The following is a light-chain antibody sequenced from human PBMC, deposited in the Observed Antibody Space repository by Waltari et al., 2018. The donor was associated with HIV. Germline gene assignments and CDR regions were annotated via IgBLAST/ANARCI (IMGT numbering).Light chain of an antibody. V-gene: IGLV4-60*02. CDR2: LEGGGGY. J-gene: IGLJ3*02. Sequence: QPVLTQSSSASASLGSSVQLTSTLTSGPSTNIIPWHQQQPGKAPRYLMKLEGGGGYNKGSGVPDRFSGSSSGADRYLTISNLQFEDEADYYCETWDSSTWVFGGGTKVTVL. CDR3: ETWDSSTWV. CDR1: SGPSTNI.